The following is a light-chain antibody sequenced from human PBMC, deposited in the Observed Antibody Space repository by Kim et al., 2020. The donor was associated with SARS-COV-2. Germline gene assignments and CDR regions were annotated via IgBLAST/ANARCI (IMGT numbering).Light chain of an antibody. Sequence: SYELTQPPSVSVAPGQTARITCGGDSIGSKSVHWYQQRPGQAPVLVIYSDTDRPSGTSERFSGSNSGNTATLTISRVEVGDEADYYCQVRHSTIDRVFGGGTKVTVL. CDR1: SIGSKS. V-gene: IGLV3-21*01. CDR2: SDT. J-gene: IGLJ3*02. CDR3: QVRHSTIDRV.